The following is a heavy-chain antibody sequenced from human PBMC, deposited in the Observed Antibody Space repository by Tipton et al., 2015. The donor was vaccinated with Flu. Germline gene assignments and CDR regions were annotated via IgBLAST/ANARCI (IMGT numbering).Heavy chain of an antibody. J-gene: IGHJ4*02. CDR3: ARAIAAAGSY. V-gene: IGHV3-7*04. Sequence: SLRLSCAASGFTFSNYWMTWVRQAPGKGLEWVANINQDGSAKYYVDSVKGRFTISRDNAKNSLYLQMNSLRAEDTAVYYCARAIAAAGSYWGQGILVTVSS. D-gene: IGHD6-13*01. CDR2: INQDGSAK. CDR1: GFTFSNYW.